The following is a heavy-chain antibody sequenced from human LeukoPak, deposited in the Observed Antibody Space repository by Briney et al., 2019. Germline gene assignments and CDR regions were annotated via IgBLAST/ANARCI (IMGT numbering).Heavy chain of an antibody. CDR1: GGSISSSPYY. J-gene: IGHJ4*02. CDR2: IYYGGST. V-gene: IGHV4-39*01. CDR3: ARRGPSGRSLDY. D-gene: IGHD3-10*01. Sequence: PSETLSLTCTVSGGSISSSPYYWGWIRQPPGKGLEWIGNIYYGGSTYYNPSLKTRVTISEETSKNQFSLKLSSVTAADTAVYYCARRGPSGRSLDYWGQGTLVTVSS.